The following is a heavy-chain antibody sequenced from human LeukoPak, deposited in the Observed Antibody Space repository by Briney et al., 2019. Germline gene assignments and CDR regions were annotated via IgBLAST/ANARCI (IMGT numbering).Heavy chain of an antibody. V-gene: IGHV1-2*02. J-gene: IGHJ4*02. CDR2: INPNSGGT. Sequence: ASVKVSCKASGYTFTGYYIHWVRQAPGQGLEWMGWINPNSGGTSCAQKFQGRATMTTDTSISTAFMELSRLTSDGTAVYYCARDLGGSGEDYWGQGTLVTVSS. CDR3: ARDLGGSGEDY. CDR1: GYTFTGYY. D-gene: IGHD3-10*01.